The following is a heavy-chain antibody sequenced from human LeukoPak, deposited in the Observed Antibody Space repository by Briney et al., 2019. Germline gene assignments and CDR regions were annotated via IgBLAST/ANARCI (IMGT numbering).Heavy chain of an antibody. J-gene: IGHJ4*02. CDR3: ARGDGYCSGGSCYVFDY. CDR2: ISSSTSTI. CDR1: GFSFSSYS. Sequence: GGSLRLSCAASGFSFSSYSMNWVRQAPGKGLEWVSYISSSTSTIDYADSVKGRFTISRDNAKNSLYLQMNSLRDEDTAVYYCARGDGYCSGGSCYVFDYWGQGTLVTVSS. D-gene: IGHD2-15*01. V-gene: IGHV3-48*02.